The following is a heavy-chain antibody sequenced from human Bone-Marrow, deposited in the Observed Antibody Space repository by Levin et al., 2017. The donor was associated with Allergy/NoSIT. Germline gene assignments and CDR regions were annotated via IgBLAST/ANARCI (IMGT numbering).Heavy chain of an antibody. CDR2: IYSGDSDA. V-gene: IGHV5-51*01. D-gene: IGHD6-19*01. CDR1: GLKFANYW. Sequence: HGESLKISCKISGLKFANYWIGWVRQMPGRGLEWMGIIYSGDSDARYSPSFQGQVIISADKSVSTAYLQWSSLKTSDTAIYYCAKQAVAGPMDYWGQGTLVTVSS. J-gene: IGHJ4*02. CDR3: AKQAVAGPMDY.